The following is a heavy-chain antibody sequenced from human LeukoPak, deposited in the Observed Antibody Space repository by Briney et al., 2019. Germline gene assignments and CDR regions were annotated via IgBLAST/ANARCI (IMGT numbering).Heavy chain of an antibody. D-gene: IGHD1-26*01. CDR2: IKQDGTEK. CDR3: ARDSEWGLLRSDY. CDR1: GFTFSRYW. Sequence: GGPLRHSCAPSGFTFSRYWMTWVRQAPGKGLEGVANIKQDGTEKYYVDSVKGRFTISRDNAKNSLYLQMNSLRAEDTAVYYCARDSEWGLLRSDYGGQGTLVTVSS. V-gene: IGHV3-7*05. J-gene: IGHJ4*02.